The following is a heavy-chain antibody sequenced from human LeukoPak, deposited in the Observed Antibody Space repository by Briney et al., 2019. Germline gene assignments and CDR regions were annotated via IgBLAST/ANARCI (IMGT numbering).Heavy chain of an antibody. D-gene: IGHD3-16*01. Sequence: GGSLRLSCAASGFTFSSCWIHWVRQAPGKGLVWVSRINTDGSRSTYADSVKGRFTISRDNAKNTVYLQMNSLGAEDTAVYYCARAGDYRFDYWGQGTLVTVSS. CDR3: ARAGDYRFDY. CDR2: INTDGSRS. CDR1: GFTFSSCW. V-gene: IGHV3-74*01. J-gene: IGHJ4*02.